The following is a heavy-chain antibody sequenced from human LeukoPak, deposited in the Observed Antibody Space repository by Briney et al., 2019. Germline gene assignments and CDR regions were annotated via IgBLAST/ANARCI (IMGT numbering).Heavy chain of an antibody. J-gene: IGHJ5*02. CDR1: GFTFTSSA. V-gene: IGHV1-58*02. CDR2: IVVGSGNT. D-gene: IGHD6-19*01. CDR3: AAAYSSGWYHWFDP. Sequence: ASVKVSCKASGFTFTSSAMQWVRQARGQRLEWIGWIVVGSGNTNYAQKFQERVTITRDMSTSTAYMELSSLRSGDTAVYYCAAAYSSGWYHWFDPWGQGTLVTVSS.